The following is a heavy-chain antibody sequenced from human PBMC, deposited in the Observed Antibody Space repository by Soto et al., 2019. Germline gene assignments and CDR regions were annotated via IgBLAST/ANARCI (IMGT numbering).Heavy chain of an antibody. D-gene: IGHD3-9*01. V-gene: IGHV4-31*03. CDR1: GGSISSGGYY. J-gene: IGHJ4*02. Sequence: SSETLSLTCTVSGGSISSGGYYWSWIRQHPGKGLEWIGYIYYSGSTCYNPSLKSRVTISVDTSKNQFSLKLSSVTAADTAVYYCARGLADILTGYYGSLPFDYWGQGTLVTVSS. CDR2: IYYSGST. CDR3: ARGLADILTGYYGSLPFDY.